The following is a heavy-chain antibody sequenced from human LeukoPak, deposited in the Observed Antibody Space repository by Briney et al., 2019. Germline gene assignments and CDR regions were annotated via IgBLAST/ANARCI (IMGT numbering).Heavy chain of an antibody. V-gene: IGHV1-18*04. Sequence: ASVKVSCEASGYTFTSYGISWVRQAPGQGLEWMGWISAYNGNTNYAQKLQGRVTMTTDTSTSTAYMELRSLRSDDTAVYYCARGGGDIVVVPAAMSDYYYGMDVWGKGTTVTVSS. D-gene: IGHD2-2*01. CDR3: ARGGGDIVVVPAAMSDYYYGMDV. CDR1: GYTFTSYG. CDR2: ISAYNGNT. J-gene: IGHJ6*04.